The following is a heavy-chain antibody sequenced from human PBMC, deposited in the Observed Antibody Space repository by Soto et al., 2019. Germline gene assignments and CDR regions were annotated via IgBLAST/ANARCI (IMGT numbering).Heavy chain of an antibody. Sequence: SVKVSCKASGGTFSSYAISWVRQAPGQGLEWMGGIIPIFGTANYAQKFQGRVTITADESTSTAYMELSSLRSEDTAVYYCASSAGYSSSWYAFDYWGQGTLVTVSS. CDR3: ASSAGYSSSWYAFDY. V-gene: IGHV1-69*13. D-gene: IGHD6-13*01. J-gene: IGHJ4*02. CDR2: IIPIFGTA. CDR1: GGTFSSYA.